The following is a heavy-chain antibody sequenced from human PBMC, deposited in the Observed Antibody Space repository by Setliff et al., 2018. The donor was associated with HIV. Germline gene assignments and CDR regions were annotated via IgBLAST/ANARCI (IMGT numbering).Heavy chain of an antibody. J-gene: IGHJ4*02. CDR3: AKCGGVTCYSASWYFDY. CDR1: GFTFSTYG. D-gene: IGHD2-15*01. CDR2: IRYDGSNQ. Sequence: GGSLRLSCAASGFTFSTYGMQWVRQAPGKGLEWVAFIRYDGSNQYSADSVKGRFTISRDNSKNTLYLQLHSLRAEDTAVYYCAKCGGVTCYSASWYFDYWGQGTLVTVSS. V-gene: IGHV3-30*02.